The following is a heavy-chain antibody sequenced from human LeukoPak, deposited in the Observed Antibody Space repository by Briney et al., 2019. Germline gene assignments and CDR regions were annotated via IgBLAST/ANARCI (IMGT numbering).Heavy chain of an antibody. D-gene: IGHD3-3*01. V-gene: IGHV4-38-2*02. J-gene: IGHJ4*02. CDR2: IYHSGST. Sequence: SETLSLTCTVSGYSISSGYYWGWIRQPPGKGLEWIGSIYHSGSTYYNPSLKSRVTISVDTSKNQFSLKLSSVTAADTAVYYCARGRYDFWSGYYTPYYFDYWGQGTLVTVSS. CDR1: GYSISSGYY. CDR3: ARGRYDFWSGYYTPYYFDY.